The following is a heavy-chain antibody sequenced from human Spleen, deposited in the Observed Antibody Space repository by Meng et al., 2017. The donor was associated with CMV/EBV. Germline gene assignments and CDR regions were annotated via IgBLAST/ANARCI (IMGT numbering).Heavy chain of an antibody. D-gene: IGHD3-10*01. J-gene: IGHJ6*02. CDR3: ARDGYYDSGSYYRNYYYYGMDV. Sequence: GGSLRLSCAASGFTFSSYSMNWVRQAPGKGLEWVSSISSSSSYIYYADSVKGRFTISRDNAKNSLYLQMNSLRAEDTAVYYCARDGYYDSGSYYRNYYYYGMDVWGQGTTVTVSS. CDR2: ISSSSSYI. V-gene: IGHV3-21*01. CDR1: GFTFSSYS.